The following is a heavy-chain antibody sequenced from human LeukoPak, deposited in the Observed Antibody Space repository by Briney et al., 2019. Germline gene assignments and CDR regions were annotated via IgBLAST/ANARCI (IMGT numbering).Heavy chain of an antibody. CDR2: IYTSGST. V-gene: IGHV4-4*07. CDR1: GGSISSYY. J-gene: IGHJ6*02. CDR3: ASDLMGSGSFYYYYGMDV. D-gene: IGHD3-10*01. Sequence: SETLSLTCTVSGGSISSYYWSWIRQPAGKGLEWIGRIYTSGSTNYNPSLKSRVTMSVDTSKNQFSLKLSSVTAADTAVYYCASDLMGSGSFYYYYGMDVWGQGTTVTVSS.